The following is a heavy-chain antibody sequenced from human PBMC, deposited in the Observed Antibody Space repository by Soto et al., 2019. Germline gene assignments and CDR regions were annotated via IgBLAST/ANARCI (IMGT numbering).Heavy chain of an antibody. Sequence: QVQLQQWGAGLLKPSETLSLTCAVYGGSFSGYYWTWIRQPPGRGLEWIGEINHSGSTNYNPSLKSRVTISVDTSKNQFSLKLRSVTAADTAVYSCATGRSSGRSRFDPSGQGTLVTASS. CDR3: ATGRSSGRSRFDP. J-gene: IGHJ5*02. V-gene: IGHV4-34*01. CDR1: GGSFSGYY. CDR2: INHSGST. D-gene: IGHD3-22*01.